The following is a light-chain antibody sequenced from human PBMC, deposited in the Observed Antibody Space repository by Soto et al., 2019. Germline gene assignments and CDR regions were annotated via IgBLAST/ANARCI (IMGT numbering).Light chain of an antibody. CDR3: QQYNNWPPT. V-gene: IGKV3-15*01. Sequence: TVMTQSPATLSVSPGERVTLSCRASQSVGTNLAWYQQKPGQAPRLLIYGASTRATGIPARFSGSGSGTEFTLTISSLQSEDFAVYYCQQYNNWPPTFGQGTKVDIK. CDR1: QSVGTN. J-gene: IGKJ1*01. CDR2: GAS.